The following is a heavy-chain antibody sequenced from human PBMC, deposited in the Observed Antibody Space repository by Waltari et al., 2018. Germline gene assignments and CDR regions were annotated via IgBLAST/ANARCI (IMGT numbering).Heavy chain of an antibody. CDR1: GYTFASYY. V-gene: IGHV5-51*01. CDR2: VNPGDSET. D-gene: IGHD3-22*01. J-gene: IGHJ4*02. Sequence: EVQLVQSGAEVKKPGESLTISCKASGYTFASYYIGWVRQMPGKGLEWMGFVNPGDSETRYRPSFQGPVTMSAGKSISTAYLQWNNLKASDTAMYYCARFVKPATYYHISGYYDFAYWGQGTLVTVSS. CDR3: ARFVKPATYYHISGYYDFAY.